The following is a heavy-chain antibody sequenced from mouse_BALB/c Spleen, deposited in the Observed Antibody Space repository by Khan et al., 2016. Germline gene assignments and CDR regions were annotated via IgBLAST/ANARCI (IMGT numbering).Heavy chain of an antibody. CDR3: ARGGLDY. Sequence: QVQLQQSGTELMTPGASVKISCKATGYTFSTYWIEWVKQRPGHGLEGIGEILPGSGDTNYNEKFMGKATITAETSANTAYMQLSTLTSEDSAAYYCARGGLDYCGHGFSFPVSS. V-gene: IGHV1-9*01. J-gene: IGHJ4*01. CDR2: ILPGSGDT. CDR1: GYTFSTYW.